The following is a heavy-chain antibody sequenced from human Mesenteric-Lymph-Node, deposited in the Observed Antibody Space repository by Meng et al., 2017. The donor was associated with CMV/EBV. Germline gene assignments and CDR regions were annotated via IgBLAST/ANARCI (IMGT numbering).Heavy chain of an antibody. D-gene: IGHD6-13*01. CDR1: GFTFSSYS. Sequence: GGSLRLSCAASGFTFSSYSMNWVRQAPGKGLEWVSSISSSSDHIYYADSVKGRFIISRDNAKNSLYLLMNSLRAEDTAVYYCARDRQQLVNYYYFGMGVWGQGTTVTVSS. V-gene: IGHV3-21*01. CDR2: ISSSSDHI. J-gene: IGHJ6*02. CDR3: ARDRQQLVNYYYFGMGV.